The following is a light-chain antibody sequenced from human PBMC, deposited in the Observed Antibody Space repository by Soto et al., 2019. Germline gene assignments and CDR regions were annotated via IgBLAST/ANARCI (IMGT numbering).Light chain of an antibody. J-gene: IGKJ4*01. CDR2: DAS. Sequence: EIVLTQSPGTLSLSPGERATLSCRASQSVSNTYLAWYQQKPGQAPRLLIYDASSRATGIPDRFSGSGSGTDFTLTISRLEPEDFAVYYCQQRTTWPTFGGGTKVEIK. V-gene: IGKV3D-20*02. CDR1: QSVSNTY. CDR3: QQRTTWPT.